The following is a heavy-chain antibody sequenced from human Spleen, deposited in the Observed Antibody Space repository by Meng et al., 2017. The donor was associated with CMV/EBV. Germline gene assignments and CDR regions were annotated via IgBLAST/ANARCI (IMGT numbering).Heavy chain of an antibody. D-gene: IGHD3-3*01. CDR3: ARERGSDVFYYYYAMDV. Sequence: GGSLRLSCAASGFTFSSYEMNWVRQAPGKGLEWVSYISSSGSTIYYADSVKGRFTISRDNAQNSLYLQMNSLRAEDTAVYYCARERGSDVFYYYYAMDVWGQGTTVTVSS. J-gene: IGHJ6*02. V-gene: IGHV3-48*03. CDR2: ISSSGSTI. CDR1: GFTFSSYE.